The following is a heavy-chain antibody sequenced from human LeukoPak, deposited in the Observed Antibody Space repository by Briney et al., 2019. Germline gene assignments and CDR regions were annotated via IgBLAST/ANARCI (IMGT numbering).Heavy chain of an antibody. V-gene: IGHV3-53*01. Sequence: PGGSLRLSCAASGFTFSSYAMSWVRQAPGKGLEWVSVIYSGGSTYYADSVKGRFTISRDNSKNTLYLQMNSLRVEDTAVYYCARDFSGRGDAFDIWGQGTMVTVSS. CDR2: IYSGGST. D-gene: IGHD1-26*01. CDR3: ARDFSGRGDAFDI. J-gene: IGHJ3*02. CDR1: GFTFSSYA.